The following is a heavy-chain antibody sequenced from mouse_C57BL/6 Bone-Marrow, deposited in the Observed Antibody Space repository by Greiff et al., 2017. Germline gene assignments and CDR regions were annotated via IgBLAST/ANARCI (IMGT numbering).Heavy chain of an antibody. J-gene: IGHJ3*01. CDR1: GYSFTSYY. CDR3: ARSGDGYPFAY. D-gene: IGHD2-3*01. V-gene: IGHV1-66*01. Sequence: QVQLQQSGPELVKPGASVKISCKASGYSFTSYYIHWVKQRPGQGLEWIGWIYPGSGNTKYNEKFKGKATLTADTSSSTAYMQLSSLTSEDSAVYYCARSGDGYPFAYWGQGTLVTVSA. CDR2: IYPGSGNT.